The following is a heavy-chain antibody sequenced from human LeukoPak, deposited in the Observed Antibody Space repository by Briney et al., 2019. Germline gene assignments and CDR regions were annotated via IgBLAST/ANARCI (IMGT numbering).Heavy chain of an antibody. D-gene: IGHD2-21*01. CDR1: GGTFSSYA. CDR3: ARVGQKLIEFGAFDI. CDR2: IIPIFGTA. J-gene: IGHJ3*02. V-gene: IGHV1-69*06. Sequence: SVKVSCKASGGTFSSYAISWVRQAPGQGLEWMGGIIPIFGTANYAQKFQGRVTITADKSTSTAYMELSSLRSEDTAVYYCARVGQKLIEFGAFDIWGQGTMVTVSS.